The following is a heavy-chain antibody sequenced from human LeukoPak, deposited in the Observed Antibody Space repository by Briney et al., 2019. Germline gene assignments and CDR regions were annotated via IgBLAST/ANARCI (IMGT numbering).Heavy chain of an antibody. CDR2: FDPEDGET. J-gene: IGHJ4*02. CDR1: GYTLTELS. D-gene: IGHD3-10*01. Sequence: GASVKVSCKVSGYTLTELSMHWVRQAPGKGLEWMGGFDPEDGETIYAQKFQGRVTMTEDTSTDTAYMELSSLRSEDTAVYYCATVVPAYYYGSGSYPSLDYWGQGTLVTVSS. CDR3: ATVVPAYYYGSGSYPSLDY. V-gene: IGHV1-24*01.